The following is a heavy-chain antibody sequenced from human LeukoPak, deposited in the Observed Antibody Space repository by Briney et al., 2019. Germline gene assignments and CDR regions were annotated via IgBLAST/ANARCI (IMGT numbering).Heavy chain of an antibody. CDR3: ARVYYYGSGSYYNVNPYYFDY. D-gene: IGHD3-10*01. Sequence: ASVKVSCKASGYTFTGYYMHWVRQAPGQGLEWMGRINPNGGGTNYAQKFQGRVTMTRDTSISTAYMELSRLRSDDTAVYYCARVYYYGSGSYYNVNPYYFDYWGQGTLVTVSS. J-gene: IGHJ4*02. V-gene: IGHV1-2*06. CDR1: GYTFTGYY. CDR2: INPNGGGT.